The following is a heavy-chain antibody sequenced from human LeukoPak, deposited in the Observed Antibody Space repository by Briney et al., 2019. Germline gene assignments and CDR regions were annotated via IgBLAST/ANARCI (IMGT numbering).Heavy chain of an antibody. CDR3: ARERYRGDASYDY. CDR1: GFPFSSYS. Sequence: GGSLRLSCAASGFPFSSYSMNWVRQAPGKGLEWVSSISSSSSYIYYADSVKGRFTISRDNAKNSLYLQMNSLRAEDTAVYYCARERYRGDASYDYWGQGTLVTVSS. J-gene: IGHJ4*02. CDR2: ISSSSSYI. V-gene: IGHV3-21*01. D-gene: IGHD3-10*01.